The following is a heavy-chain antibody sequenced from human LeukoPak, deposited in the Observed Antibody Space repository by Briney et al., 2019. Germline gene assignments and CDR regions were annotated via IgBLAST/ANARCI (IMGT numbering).Heavy chain of an antibody. J-gene: IGHJ5*02. D-gene: IGHD3-3*02. CDR3: ATAQSFTFDP. Sequence: GGSLRLSCTASRLTFSNYWMGWVRQAPGTGLEWVGSIKEDGSEKHYVDSVKGRFTISRDNSENSLYLQMNGLRAEDTAVYYCATAQSFTFDPWGQGILVTVSS. CDR1: RLTFSNYW. CDR2: IKEDGSEK. V-gene: IGHV3-7*05.